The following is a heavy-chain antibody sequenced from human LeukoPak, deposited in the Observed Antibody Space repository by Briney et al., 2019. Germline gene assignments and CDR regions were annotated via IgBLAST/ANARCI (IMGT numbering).Heavy chain of an antibody. CDR3: ARDSLAYFEF. J-gene: IGHJ4*02. Sequence: PPGGSLRLSCAASGFTFNNFEMTWVSQAPGKGLEWISYISSSGSTMYYADSVKGRFTISREDAKNSLSLQMNNLRAEDTAVYYCARDSLAYFEFWGQGTLVTVSS. D-gene: IGHD3-3*02. V-gene: IGHV3-48*03. CDR2: ISSSGSTM. CDR1: GFTFNNFE.